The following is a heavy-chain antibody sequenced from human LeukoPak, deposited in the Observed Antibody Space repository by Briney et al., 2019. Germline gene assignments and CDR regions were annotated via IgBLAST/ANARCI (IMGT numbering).Heavy chain of an antibody. J-gene: IGHJ3*02. D-gene: IGHD2-15*01. CDR2: INHSGST. Sequence: SETLSLTCAVYGGSFSGYYWSWIRQPPGKGLEWIGEINHSGSTNYNPSLKSRVTISVDTSKNQFSLKLSSVTAADTAVYYCAREPTPVIVVVVGAFDIWGQGTMVTVSS. CDR1: GGSFSGYY. V-gene: IGHV4-34*01. CDR3: AREPTPVIVVVVGAFDI.